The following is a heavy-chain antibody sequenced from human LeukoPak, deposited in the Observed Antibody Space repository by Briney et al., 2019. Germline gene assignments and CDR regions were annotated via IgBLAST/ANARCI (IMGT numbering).Heavy chain of an antibody. CDR3: ARDGKLGSGSYYVLFYYYYYGMDV. Sequence: PGGSLGLSCAASGFPFSSYSMNWGRQAPGKGLEWVSSISSSSSYIYYADSVKGRFTISRDNAKNSLYLQMNSLRDEDTAVYYCARDGKLGSGSYYVLFYYYYYGMDVWGKGTTVTVSS. D-gene: IGHD3-10*01. J-gene: IGHJ6*04. CDR2: ISSSSSYI. V-gene: IGHV3-21*01. CDR1: GFPFSSYS.